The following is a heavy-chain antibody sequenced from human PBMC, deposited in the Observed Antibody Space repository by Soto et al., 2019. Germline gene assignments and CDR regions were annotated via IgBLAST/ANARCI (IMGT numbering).Heavy chain of an antibody. Sequence: PSETLSLTCTVSGGSISSYYWSWIRQPPGKGLEWIGYIYYSGSTNYNPSLKSRVTISVDTSKNQFSLKLSSVTAADTAVYYCARHEQGYDFWSGYLGMDVLGKGTTVTVSS. CDR1: GGSISSYY. D-gene: IGHD3-3*01. CDR2: IYYSGST. J-gene: IGHJ6*01. V-gene: IGHV4-59*08. CDR3: ARHEQGYDFWSGYLGMDV.